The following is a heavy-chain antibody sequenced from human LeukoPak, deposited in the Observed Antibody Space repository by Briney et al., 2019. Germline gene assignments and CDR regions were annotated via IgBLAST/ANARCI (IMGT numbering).Heavy chain of an antibody. CDR3: ARDNSGGSTWWFDP. V-gene: IGHV1-46*01. CDR1: GYTFTGYY. J-gene: IGHJ5*02. Sequence: GASVKVPCKASGYTFTGYYMHWVRQAPGQGLEWMGIINPSGSYTSYAQKFQGRVTMTRDTSTSTVYMELSSLRSEDTAVYYCARDNSGGSTWWFDPWGQGTLVTVSS. D-gene: IGHD2-15*01. CDR2: INPSGSYT.